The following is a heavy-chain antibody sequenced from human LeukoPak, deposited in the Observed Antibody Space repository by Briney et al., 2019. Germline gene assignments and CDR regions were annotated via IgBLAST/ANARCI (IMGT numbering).Heavy chain of an antibody. Sequence: PSETLSLTCTVSGGSISSYYWSWIRQPPGKGLEWIGYIYYSGSTNYNPSLKSRVTISVDTSKNQFSLKLSSVTAADTAVYYCARGGLRVRGAPNWFDPWGQGTLVTVSS. V-gene: IGHV4-59*01. CDR2: IYYSGST. D-gene: IGHD3-10*01. J-gene: IGHJ5*02. CDR1: GGSISSYY. CDR3: ARGGLRVRGAPNWFDP.